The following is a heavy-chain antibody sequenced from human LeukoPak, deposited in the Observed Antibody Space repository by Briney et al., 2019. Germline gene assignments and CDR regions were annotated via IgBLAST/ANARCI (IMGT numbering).Heavy chain of an antibody. CDR2: IYYSGST. J-gene: IGHJ4*02. CDR3: ANSGITFGGYLDY. D-gene: IGHD3-16*01. V-gene: IGHV4-39*01. Sequence: SETLSLTCTVSGGSISSSSYYWGWIRQPPGKGLEWIGSIYYSGSTYYNPSLKSRVTISVDTSKNQFSLKLSSVTAADTAVYYCANSGITFGGYLDYWGQGTLVTVSS. CDR1: GGSISSSSYY.